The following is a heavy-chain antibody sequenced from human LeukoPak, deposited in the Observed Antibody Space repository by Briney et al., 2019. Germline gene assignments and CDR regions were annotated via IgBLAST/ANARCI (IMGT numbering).Heavy chain of an antibody. D-gene: IGHD2-8*01. CDR3: ARGGYCTNGVCRPLRWFDP. J-gene: IGHJ5*02. CDR1: GGTFSSYA. V-gene: IGHV1-69*13. Sequence: SVKVSCKASGGTFSSYAISWVRQAPGQGLEWMGGIVPIFGTANYAQKFQGRVTITADESTSTTYTELSSLRSEDTAVYYCARGGYCTNGVCRPLRWFDPWGQGTLVTVSS. CDR2: IVPIFGTA.